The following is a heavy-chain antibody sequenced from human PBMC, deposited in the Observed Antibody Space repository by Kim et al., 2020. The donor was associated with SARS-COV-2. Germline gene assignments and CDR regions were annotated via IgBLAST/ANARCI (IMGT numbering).Heavy chain of an antibody. CDR2: ISAYNGNS. V-gene: IGHV1-18*01. CDR3: ARRNWFGELLYYDY. D-gene: IGHD3-10*01. CDR1: GYTFTSNA. Sequence: ASVKVSCKASGYTFTSNAITWGRQAPGQGLEWMGWISAYNGNSYYAEKFQGRVTVTTDTSTSTAYLELRNLRSDDTAVYYCARRNWFGELLYYDYWGQGTLVTVSS. J-gene: IGHJ4*02.